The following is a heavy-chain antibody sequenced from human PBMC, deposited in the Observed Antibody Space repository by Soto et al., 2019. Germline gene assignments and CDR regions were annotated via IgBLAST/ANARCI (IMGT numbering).Heavy chain of an antibody. D-gene: IGHD2-21*02. CDR1: GYSISSGYY. CDR3: ARVCEYCGGDRRFDY. J-gene: IGHJ4*02. CDR2: IYHSGST. V-gene: IGHV4-38-2*01. Sequence: PSETLSLTCAVSGYSISSGYYWGWIRQPPGKGLEWIGSIYHSGSTYYNPSLKSRVTISVDTSKNQFSLKLSSVTAADTAVYYCARVCEYCGGDRRFDYWGQGTLVTVSS.